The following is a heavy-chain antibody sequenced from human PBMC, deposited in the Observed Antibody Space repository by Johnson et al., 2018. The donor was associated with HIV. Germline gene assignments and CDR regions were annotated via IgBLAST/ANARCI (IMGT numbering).Heavy chain of an antibody. CDR2: ISYDGSNK. V-gene: IGHV3-30*07. Sequence: QVQLVESGGGVVQPGRSLRLSCAASGFTFSSYSMHWVRPAPGKGLEWVAVISYDGSNKYYADSVKGRFTISRDNSKNTLYLQMNSLRAGDTAVYYCARMMYSRGAFDVWGQGTVVTVSS. D-gene: IGHD6-13*01. CDR1: GFTFSSYS. CDR3: ARMMYSRGAFDV. J-gene: IGHJ3*01.